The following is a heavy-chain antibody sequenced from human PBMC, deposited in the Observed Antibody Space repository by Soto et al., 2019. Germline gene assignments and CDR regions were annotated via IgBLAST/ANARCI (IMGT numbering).Heavy chain of an antibody. CDR2: IHYSGDT. D-gene: IGHD3-3*01. V-gene: IGHV4-31*03. CDR3: ARGTNYXXLSGRNWFDP. J-gene: IGHJ5*02. Sequence: QVQLQESGPGLVKPSQTLSLTCSVSGDSITRGAYFWSWIRQHPGKGLEWIGYIHYSGDTHYKPSLKSRVVMSVDTSKNQLSLNLRSLTAADTAIYYCARGTNYXXLSGRNWFDPXXQGTLVTVSS. CDR1: GDSITRGAYF.